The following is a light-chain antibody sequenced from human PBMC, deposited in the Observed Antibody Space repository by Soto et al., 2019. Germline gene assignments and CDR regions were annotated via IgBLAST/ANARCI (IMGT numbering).Light chain of an antibody. J-gene: IGLJ2*01. Sequence: QSALTQPASVSGSPGQSITISCTGTSSDVGGYNYVSWCQQHPGKAPKLMIYDVSKRPSGVSNRFSGSKSGNTASLTISGLQAEDEADYYCSSYTSGSTVVFGGGTKLTVL. CDR3: SSYTSGSTVV. V-gene: IGLV2-14*01. CDR1: SSDVGGYNY. CDR2: DVS.